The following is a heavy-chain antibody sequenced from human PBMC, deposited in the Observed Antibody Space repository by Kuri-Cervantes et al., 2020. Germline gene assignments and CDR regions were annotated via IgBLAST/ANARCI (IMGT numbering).Heavy chain of an antibody. D-gene: IGHD6-13*01. V-gene: IGHV3-7*01. CDR1: GFTFSDYY. Sequence: GGSLRLSCAASGFTFSDYYMSWIRQAPGKGLEWVANIKQDGSEKYYVGSVKGRFTISRDNAKNSLYLQMNSLRAEDTAVYYCARESVAAGSGYYYMDVWGKGTTVTVSS. CDR3: ARESVAAGSGYYYMDV. J-gene: IGHJ6*03. CDR2: IKQDGSEK.